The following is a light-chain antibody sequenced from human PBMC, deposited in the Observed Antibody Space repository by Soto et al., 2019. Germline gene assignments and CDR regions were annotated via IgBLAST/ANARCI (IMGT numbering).Light chain of an antibody. CDR2: DAS. V-gene: IGKV3-11*01. CDR3: QQRSNWPRLT. Sequence: EIVLTQSPATLSLSPGERVTLSCRASQNVSSYLAWYQQKPGQAPRLLIYDASNRAIGIPARFSGSGSGTDFTLTISSLQPEDFAVYFCQQRSNWPRLTFGGGTKVEI. J-gene: IGKJ4*01. CDR1: QNVSSY.